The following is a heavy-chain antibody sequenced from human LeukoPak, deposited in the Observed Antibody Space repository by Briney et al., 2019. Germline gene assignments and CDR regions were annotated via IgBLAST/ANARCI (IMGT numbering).Heavy chain of an antibody. Sequence: GESLKISCKGSGYSFTSYWIGWVRQMPGKGLEWMGIIYPGDSDTRYSPSFQGQVTISADKSISTAYLQWSSLKASDTAMYYCARWHYYGSGSYIVPYYYYGMDVWGQGTTVTVSS. CDR2: IYPGDSDT. CDR1: GYSFTSYW. D-gene: IGHD3-10*01. V-gene: IGHV5-51*01. J-gene: IGHJ6*02. CDR3: ARWHYYGSGSYIVPYYYYGMDV.